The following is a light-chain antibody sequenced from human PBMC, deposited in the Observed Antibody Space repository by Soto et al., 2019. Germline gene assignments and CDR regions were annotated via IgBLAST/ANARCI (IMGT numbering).Light chain of an antibody. CDR1: TGAVTSGYY. J-gene: IGLJ2*01. Sequence: QAVVTQEPSLTVSPGGTVTLTCASPTGAVTSGYYPNWFQQKPGQPPRALIYSTTYKHSWTPARFSGSLLGGKAALTLSGXXXXXXXDXYCLLFYGDGVVFGGGTKL. CDR3: LLFYGDGVV. V-gene: IGLV7-43*01. CDR2: STT.